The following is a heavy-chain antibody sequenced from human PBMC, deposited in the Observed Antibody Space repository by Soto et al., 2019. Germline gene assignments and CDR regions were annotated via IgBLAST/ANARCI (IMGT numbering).Heavy chain of an antibody. V-gene: IGHV3-30*18. D-gene: IGHD3-16*01. J-gene: IGHJ6*02. Sequence: GGSLRLSCAASGFTFSSYGMHWVRQAPGKGLEWVAVISYDGSNKHYADSVKGRFTISRDNSKNTLYLQMNSLRAEDTAVYYFAKDRVGDHRLSYYGMDVWGQGTTVTVSS. CDR3: AKDRVGDHRLSYYGMDV. CDR2: ISYDGSNK. CDR1: GFTFSSYG.